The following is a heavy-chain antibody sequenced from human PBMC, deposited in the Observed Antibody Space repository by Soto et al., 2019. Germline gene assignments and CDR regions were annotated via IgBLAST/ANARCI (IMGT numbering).Heavy chain of an antibody. CDR3: AHAFGGTSWPNDAFDV. J-gene: IGHJ3*01. D-gene: IGHD3-16*01. CDR1: GFSFSADGVG. Sequence: HITLKESGPTLVKPTQTLTLTCICAGFSFSADGVGVGWIRQPPGKTLEWLALIYWDDDARHRQSLKSRLTITKDSTKNPEVLTMTYMDPLDTATYSCAHAFGGTSWPNDAFDVWGQGTVVTVSS. CDR2: IYWDDDA. V-gene: IGHV2-5*02.